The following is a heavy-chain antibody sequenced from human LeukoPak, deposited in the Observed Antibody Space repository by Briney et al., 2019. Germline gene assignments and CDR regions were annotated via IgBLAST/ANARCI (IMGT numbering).Heavy chain of an antibody. V-gene: IGHV3-23*01. CDR3: SRINYGGNSGYHFDS. J-gene: IGHJ4*02. D-gene: IGHD4-23*01. Sequence: GGSLRLSCVASGFKFDYFAMSWVRQAPRKRLEWVSTIGGSGSGPSYADSVRGRFTISRDNSNNLVYLQIDSLGAEDTAVYYCSRINYGGNSGYHFDSWGQGTLVTVSS. CDR1: GFKFDYFA. CDR2: IGGSGSGP.